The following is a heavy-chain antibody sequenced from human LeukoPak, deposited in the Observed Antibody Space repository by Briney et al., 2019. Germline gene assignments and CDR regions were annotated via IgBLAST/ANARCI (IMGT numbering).Heavy chain of an antibody. CDR3: ARGPLSGWYGHEFIGLDY. D-gene: IGHD6-19*01. Sequence: ASVKVSCKASGYTFTSYGISCVRQAPGQGLEWMGWISAYNGNTNYAQKLQGWVTMTRDTSISTAYMELSRLRSDDTAVYYCARGPLSGWYGHEFIGLDYWGQGTLVTVSS. V-gene: IGHV1-18*01. CDR1: GYTFTSYG. J-gene: IGHJ4*02. CDR2: ISAYNGNT.